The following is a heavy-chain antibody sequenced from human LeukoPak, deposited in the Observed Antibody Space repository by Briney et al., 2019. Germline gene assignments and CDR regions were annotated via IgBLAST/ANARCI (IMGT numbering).Heavy chain of an antibody. J-gene: IGHJ4*02. CDR2: IGTAGDT. CDR3: AKAPVTTCSGAYCYPFDY. V-gene: IGHV3-13*01. CDR1: GFTFSRYD. Sequence: GGSLRLSCAASGFTFSRYDMHWVRQATGKGLEWVSAIGTAGDTYYPGSVKGRFTISRDSSKNTLYLQMNSLRAGDAAVYYCAKAPVTTCSGAYCYPFDYWSQGTLVTVSS. D-gene: IGHD2-15*01.